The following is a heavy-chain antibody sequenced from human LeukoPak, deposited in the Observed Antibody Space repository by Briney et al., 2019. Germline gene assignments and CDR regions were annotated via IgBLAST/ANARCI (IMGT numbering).Heavy chain of an antibody. CDR3: ARGKAAAGTGYYYMDV. J-gene: IGHJ6*03. Sequence: ASVKVSCKASGYTFTSYDINWVRQATGQGLEWMGWMNPNSGNTGYAQKFQGRVTMTRNTSISTAYMELSSLRPEDTAVYYCARGKAAAGTGYYYMDVWGKGTTVTVSS. D-gene: IGHD6-13*01. CDR1: GYTFTSYD. CDR2: MNPNSGNT. V-gene: IGHV1-8*01.